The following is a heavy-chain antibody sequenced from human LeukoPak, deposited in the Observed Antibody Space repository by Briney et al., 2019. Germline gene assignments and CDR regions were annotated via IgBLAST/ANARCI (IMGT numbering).Heavy chain of an antibody. D-gene: IGHD2-21*02. CDR3: AKDGDYCGGDCYFGAFDI. Sequence: GGSLRLSCAASGFTFSSYAMSWVRQAPGKGLEWVSTISGSGGSGGRTYHADSVKGQFTISRDNSKNTLFLQMNSLRAEDTAVYYCAKDGDYCGGDCYFGAFDIWGQGTMVTVSS. CDR1: GFTFSSYA. CDR2: ISGSGGSGGRT. V-gene: IGHV3-23*01. J-gene: IGHJ3*02.